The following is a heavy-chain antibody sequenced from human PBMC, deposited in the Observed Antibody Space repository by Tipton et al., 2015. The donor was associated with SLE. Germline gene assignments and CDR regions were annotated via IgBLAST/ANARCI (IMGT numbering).Heavy chain of an antibody. Sequence: LRLSCTVSGASIRSDGYYWNWIRQYPGKGFEWIGYIHNNGNTHFNPSLKSRITMSVDTSENQFSLKLGPVTAADTALYYCARGGHYYDSSGYSPLDFWGQGALVSVSS. J-gene: IGHJ4*02. CDR1: GASIRSDGYY. D-gene: IGHD3-22*01. CDR2: IHNNGNT. CDR3: ARGGHYYDSSGYSPLDF. V-gene: IGHV4-31*03.